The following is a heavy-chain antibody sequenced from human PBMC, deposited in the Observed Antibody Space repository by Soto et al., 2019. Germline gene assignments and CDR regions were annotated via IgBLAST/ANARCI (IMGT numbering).Heavy chain of an antibody. V-gene: IGHV3-74*01. CDR3: ARDNWNSY. D-gene: IGHD1-1*01. Sequence: PGGSLRLSCVASGFTFNIYWMHWVRQAPGKGLEWVSRIDNDGSATTHADSVKGRFTISRDNAKNTLFLQMNTLRVDDTAVYYCARDNWNSYWGQGTLVTVSS. CDR1: GFTFNIYW. CDR2: IDNDGSAT. J-gene: IGHJ4*02.